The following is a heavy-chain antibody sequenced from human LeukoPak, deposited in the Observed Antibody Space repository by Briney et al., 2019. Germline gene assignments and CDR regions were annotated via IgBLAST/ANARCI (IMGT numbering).Heavy chain of an antibody. CDR3: TRDRIGEQWLVQPYFDY. D-gene: IGHD6-19*01. J-gene: IGHJ4*02. CDR1: GFTFGDYA. V-gene: IGHV3-49*03. Sequence: GGSLRLSCTASGFTFGDYAMSWFRQAPGKGLEWVGFIRSKAYGGTTEYAASVKGRFTISRDDSKSIAYLQMNSLKTEDTAVYYCTRDRIGEQWLVQPYFDYWGQGTLVTVSS. CDR2: IRSKAYGGTT.